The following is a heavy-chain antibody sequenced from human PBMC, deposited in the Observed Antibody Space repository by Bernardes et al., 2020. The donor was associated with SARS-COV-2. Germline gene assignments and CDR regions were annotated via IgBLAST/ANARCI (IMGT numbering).Heavy chain of an antibody. CDR1: GGSFSGYY. Sequence: SETLSLTCAVYGGSFSGYYWSWIRQPPGKGLEWIGEIDHSGSTNDNPSLKSRVTISVETSKNRFSLELTSVTAADTAYYYCARNDYGETGVDAFDIWGQGTMVTVSS. V-gene: IGHV4-34*01. CDR2: IDHSGST. CDR3: ARNDYGETGVDAFDI. J-gene: IGHJ3*02. D-gene: IGHD4-17*01.